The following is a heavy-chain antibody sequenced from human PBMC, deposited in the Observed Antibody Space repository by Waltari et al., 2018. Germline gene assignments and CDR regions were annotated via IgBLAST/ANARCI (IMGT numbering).Heavy chain of an antibody. CDR3: ARSTHRDAFDI. V-gene: IGHV4-34*01. J-gene: IGHJ3*02. CDR2: INHSGST. CDR1: GGSFSGYY. Sequence: QVQLQQWGAGLLKPSETLSLTCAVYGGSFSGYYWSWIRQPPGKGLEWIGEINHSGSTNNNPSLKSRVTISVDTSKNQFSLKLSSVTAADTAVYYCARSTHRDAFDIWGQGTMVTVSS.